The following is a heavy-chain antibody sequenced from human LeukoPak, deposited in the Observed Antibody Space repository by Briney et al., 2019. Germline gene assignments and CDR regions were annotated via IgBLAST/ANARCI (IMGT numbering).Heavy chain of an antibody. CDR3: AKDTHSGSGSYYKPPRAWDY. Sequence: GGSLRLSCAASGFTFSSYGMHWVRQAPGKGLEWVAVITYDGSNKYYADSVKGRFTISRDNSKNTLYLQMNSLRAEDTAVYYCAKDTHSGSGSYYKPPRAWDYWGRGTLVTVSS. V-gene: IGHV3-30*18. J-gene: IGHJ4*02. CDR1: GFTFSSYG. D-gene: IGHD3-10*01. CDR2: ITYDGSNK.